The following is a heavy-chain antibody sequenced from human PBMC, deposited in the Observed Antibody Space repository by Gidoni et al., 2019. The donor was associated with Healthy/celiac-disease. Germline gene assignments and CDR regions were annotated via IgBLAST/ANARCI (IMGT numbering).Heavy chain of an antibody. J-gene: IGHJ6*03. CDR2: IWYDGINK. D-gene: IGHD6-25*01. V-gene: IGHV3-33*01. CDR3: ASSGFYYYYYMDV. Sequence: QVQLVESGGGVVQPGRSLRLSCAASGFTFSSYGRHWVRQAPGKGLEWVAVIWYDGINKYYADSVKGRFTISRDNSKNTLYLQMNSLRAEDTAVYYCASSGFYYYYYMDVWGKGTTVTVSS. CDR1: GFTFSSYG.